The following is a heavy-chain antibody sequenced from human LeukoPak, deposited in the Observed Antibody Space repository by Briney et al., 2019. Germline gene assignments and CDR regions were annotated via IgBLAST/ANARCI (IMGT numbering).Heavy chain of an antibody. CDR1: GYTFTSYG. D-gene: IGHD1-1*01. CDR2: ISAYNGNT. J-gene: IGHJ3*02. Sequence: ASVKVSCKASGYTFTSYGISWVRQAPGQGLEWMGWISAYNGNTNYAQKFQGRVTITADESTSTAYMELSSLRSEDTAVYYCARDLVQLEVGAFDIWGQGTMVTVSS. V-gene: IGHV1-18*01. CDR3: ARDLVQLEVGAFDI.